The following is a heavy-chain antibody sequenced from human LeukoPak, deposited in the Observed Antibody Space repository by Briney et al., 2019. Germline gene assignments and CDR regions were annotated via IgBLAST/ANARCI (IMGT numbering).Heavy chain of an antibody. D-gene: IGHD3-22*01. V-gene: IGHV4-39*07. J-gene: IGHJ4*02. CDR1: GGSISTTSYF. CDR3: ARERGGDDSSGYLDY. CDR2: IYYSGST. Sequence: PSETLSLTCTVSGGSISTTSYFWGWIRQPPGKGLEWIGSIYYSGSTYHNPSLKSRVTISVDTSKNQFSLKLSSVTAADTAVYYCARERGGDDSSGYLDYWGQGTLVTVSS.